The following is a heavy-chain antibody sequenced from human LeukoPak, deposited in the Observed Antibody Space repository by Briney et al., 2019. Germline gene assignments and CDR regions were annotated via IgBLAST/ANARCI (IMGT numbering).Heavy chain of an antibody. D-gene: IGHD5-12*01. Sequence: SETLSLTCTVSGGSISSSSYYWGWIRQPPGKGLEWIGSIYYSGSTYYNPSLKSRVTISVDTSKNQFSLKLSSVTAADTAAYYCARDIVATISGDYWGQGTLVTVSS. J-gene: IGHJ4*02. CDR1: GGSISSSSYY. CDR3: ARDIVATISGDY. CDR2: IYYSGST. V-gene: IGHV4-39*01.